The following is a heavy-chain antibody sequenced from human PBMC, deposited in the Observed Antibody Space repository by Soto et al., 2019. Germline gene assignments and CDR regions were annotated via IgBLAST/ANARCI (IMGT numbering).Heavy chain of an antibody. CDR1: GFTFSNYP. D-gene: IGHD2-21*02. J-gene: IGHJ3*02. V-gene: IGHV3-30-3*01. CDR3: ARALRAYCGGDCADAFDI. Sequence: QVQLVESGGGVVQPGRSLRLSCAASGFTFSNYPMHWVRQAPGKGLEGVVVISYDGSNKYYADSVKGRFTISRDNSKNTLYLQMNSLRAEDTAVYYCARALRAYCGGDCADAFDIWGPGTMVTVSS. CDR2: ISYDGSNK.